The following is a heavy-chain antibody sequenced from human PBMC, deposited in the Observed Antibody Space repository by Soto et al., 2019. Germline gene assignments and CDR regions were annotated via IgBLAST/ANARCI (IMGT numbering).Heavy chain of an antibody. J-gene: IGHJ4*02. Sequence: SETLSLTCTVSGGSISSGDYYWSWIRRPPGKGLEWIGYIYYSGSTYYNPSLKSRVTISVDTSKDQFSLKLSSVTAADTAVYYCASLHYYDSSGRPYWGQGTLVTVS. D-gene: IGHD3-22*01. V-gene: IGHV4-30-4*01. CDR1: GGSISSGDYY. CDR2: IYYSGST. CDR3: ASLHYYDSSGRPY.